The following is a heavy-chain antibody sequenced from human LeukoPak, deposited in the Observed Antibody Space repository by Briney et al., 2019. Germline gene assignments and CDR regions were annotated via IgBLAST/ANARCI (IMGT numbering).Heavy chain of an antibody. J-gene: IGHJ3*02. CDR2: IYYSGST. D-gene: IGHD5/OR15-5a*01. CDR3: AVNSTKHTFDI. CDR1: GGSISTYY. Sequence: SETLSLTSAVSGGSISTYYRSWIRQSPGKGLEWIGSIYYSGSTNYNPSLKSRVSISVDTSKNQFSLELSSVTAADTAVYYCAVNSTKHTFDIWGQGTMVTVSS. V-gene: IGHV4-59*08.